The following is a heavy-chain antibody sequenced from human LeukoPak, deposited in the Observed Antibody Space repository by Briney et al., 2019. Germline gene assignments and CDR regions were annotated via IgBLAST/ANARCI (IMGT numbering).Heavy chain of an antibody. V-gene: IGHV4-34*01. CDR2: INHSGST. CDR3: ARGAPYYDFWSGYYTRSYFDY. CDR1: GGSFSGYY. J-gene: IGHJ4*02. D-gene: IGHD3-3*01. Sequence: SETLSLTCAVYGGSFSGYYWSWIRQPPGKGLEWIGEINHSGSTNYNPSLKSRVTISVDTSKNQFSLKLSSVTAADTAVYYCARGAPYYDFWSGYYTRSYFDYWGQGTLVAVSS.